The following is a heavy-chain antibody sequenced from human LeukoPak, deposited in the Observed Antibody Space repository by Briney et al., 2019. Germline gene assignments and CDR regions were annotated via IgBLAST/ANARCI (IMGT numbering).Heavy chain of an antibody. V-gene: IGHV4-31*03. D-gene: IGHD5-18*01. CDR2: IYYSGST. Sequence: SQTLSLTCTVSGGSISSGGYYWSWIRQHPGKGLEWIGYIYYSGSTYYNPSLKSRVTISVDTSKNQFSLKLSSVTAADTAVYYCARGNVWIQLWFFDYWGQGTLVTVSS. CDR1: GGSISSGGYY. J-gene: IGHJ4*02. CDR3: ARGNVWIQLWFFDY.